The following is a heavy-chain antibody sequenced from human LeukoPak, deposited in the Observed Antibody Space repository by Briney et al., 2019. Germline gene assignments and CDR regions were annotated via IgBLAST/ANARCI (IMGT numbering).Heavy chain of an antibody. V-gene: IGHV3-64*01. CDR3: ARVRRGSSWYSSAFDI. CDR2: ISSNGGST. J-gene: IGHJ3*02. CDR1: GFTFSSYA. D-gene: IGHD6-13*01. Sequence: PGGSLRLSCAASGFTFSSYAMHWVRQAPGKGQEYVSAISSNGGSTYYANSVKGRFTISRDNSKNTLYLQMGSLRAEDMAVYYCARVRRGSSWYSSAFDIWGQGTMVTVSS.